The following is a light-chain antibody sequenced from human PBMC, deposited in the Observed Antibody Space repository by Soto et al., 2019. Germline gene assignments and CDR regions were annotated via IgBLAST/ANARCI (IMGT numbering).Light chain of an antibody. CDR2: AAS. CDR3: LQDYNYPRT. Sequence: AIQMTQSPSSLSASVGDKVTITCRASQGIRNDLGWYQQKPGKAPKLLIYAASSLQSGVPSRFSGSGSGTDFTLTISSLQPEDFANYYCLQDYNYPRTFGQGTKVEIK. J-gene: IGKJ1*01. V-gene: IGKV1-6*01. CDR1: QGIRND.